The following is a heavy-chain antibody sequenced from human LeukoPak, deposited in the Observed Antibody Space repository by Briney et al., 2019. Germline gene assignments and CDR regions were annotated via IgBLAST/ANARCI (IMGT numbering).Heavy chain of an antibody. CDR1: GFTFSSYT. CDR2: ISSSSSYI. V-gene: IGHV3-21*04. D-gene: IGHD2-15*01. Sequence: GGSLRLACAASGFTFSSYTMNWVRQAPGKGLEWVSSISSSSSYIYYADSVKGRFIISRDNAENSLYLQMNSLRAEDTAVYYCARDRVALYCPGGSCYSDYWGQGTLVTVSS. J-gene: IGHJ4*02. CDR3: ARDRVALYCPGGSCYSDY.